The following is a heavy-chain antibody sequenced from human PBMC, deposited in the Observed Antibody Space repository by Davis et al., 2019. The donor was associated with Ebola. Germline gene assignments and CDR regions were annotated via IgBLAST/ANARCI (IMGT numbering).Heavy chain of an antibody. CDR3: ARVLPHFGVSN. V-gene: IGHV3-21*01. J-gene: IGHJ4*02. CDR1: GFTFSSYS. Sequence: GGSLRLSCAASGFTFSSYSMNWVRQAPGKGLEWVSSISSSSSYIYYADSVKGRFTISRDNAKNSLYLQMNSLRAEDTAVYYCARVLPHFGVSNWGQGTLVTVSS. D-gene: IGHD3-3*01. CDR2: ISSSSSYI.